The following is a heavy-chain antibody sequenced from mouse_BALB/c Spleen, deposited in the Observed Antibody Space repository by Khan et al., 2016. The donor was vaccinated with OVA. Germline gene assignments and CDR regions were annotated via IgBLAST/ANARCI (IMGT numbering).Heavy chain of an antibody. Sequence: QQSGAELVKPGASVKMSCKASGYTFTTYWMHWVKQRPGQGLDWIGYINPSTGYTEYNQKFKDKATLTADKSSSTAYMQLNSLTSEDSAVYYCARRGVYGIFAYWGQGTLVTVSA. D-gene: IGHD2-1*01. V-gene: IGHV1-7*01. CDR3: ARRGVYGIFAY. CDR2: INPSTGYT. J-gene: IGHJ3*01. CDR1: GYTFTTYW.